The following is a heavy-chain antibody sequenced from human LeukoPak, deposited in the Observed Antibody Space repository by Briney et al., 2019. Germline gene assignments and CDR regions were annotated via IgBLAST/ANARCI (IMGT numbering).Heavy chain of an antibody. J-gene: IGHJ5*02. CDR3: ARVAPSWYSSSSSWFDP. V-gene: IGHV4-61*02. CDR2: IYTSGST. CDR1: GGSISSGSYY. D-gene: IGHD6-6*01. Sequence: SQTLSLTCTASGGSISSGSYYWSWIRQPAGKGLEWIGRIYTSGSTNYNPSLKSRVTISVDTSRNQFSLKLSSVTAADTAVYYCARVAPSWYSSSSSWFDPWGQGTLVTVSS.